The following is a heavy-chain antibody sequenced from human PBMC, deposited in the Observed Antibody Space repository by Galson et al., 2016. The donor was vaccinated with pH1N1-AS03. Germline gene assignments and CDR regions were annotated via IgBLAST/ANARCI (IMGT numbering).Heavy chain of an antibody. Sequence: SETLSLTCAVSGYSISSGYYWGWMRQPPGKGLEWIGSIYHSGSTYYNPSLMSRVTISVDTSRNRFSLKVTSVTAADTAVYYCARVGKYFDFWSGYSDFDYWGQGTLVTVSS. CDR2: IYHSGST. J-gene: IGHJ4*02. V-gene: IGHV4-38-2*01. CDR3: ARVGKYFDFWSGYSDFDY. D-gene: IGHD3-3*01. CDR1: GYSISSGYY.